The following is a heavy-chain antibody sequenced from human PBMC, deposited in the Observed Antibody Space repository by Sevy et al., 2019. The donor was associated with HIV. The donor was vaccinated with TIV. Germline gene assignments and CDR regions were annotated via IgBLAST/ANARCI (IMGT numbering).Heavy chain of an antibody. V-gene: IGHV3-23*01. J-gene: IGHJ4*02. D-gene: IGHD3-22*01. Sequence: GGSLRLSCAASGFTFSSYAMSGVRQAPWKGLEWVSAISGSGGSTNYADSVKGRFTISRDNAKNTLYLQMNSLRAEDTAVYYCAKEFYDSSGLKFDYWGQGTLVTVSS. CDR3: AKEFYDSSGLKFDY. CDR1: GFTFSSYA. CDR2: ISGSGGST.